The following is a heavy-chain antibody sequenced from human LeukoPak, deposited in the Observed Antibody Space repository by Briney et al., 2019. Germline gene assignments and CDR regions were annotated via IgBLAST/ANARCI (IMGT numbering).Heavy chain of an antibody. CDR1: GGSISSYY. Sequence: SETLSLTCTVSGGSISSYYWSWIRQPPGKGLEWIGYIYYSGSTNYNPSLKSRVTISVDTSKNQFSLKLSSVTAADTAVYYCARFSSIAARYYFDYWGQGTLVTVSS. CDR3: ARFSSIAARYYFDY. D-gene: IGHD6-6*01. J-gene: IGHJ4*02. CDR2: IYYSGST. V-gene: IGHV4-59*01.